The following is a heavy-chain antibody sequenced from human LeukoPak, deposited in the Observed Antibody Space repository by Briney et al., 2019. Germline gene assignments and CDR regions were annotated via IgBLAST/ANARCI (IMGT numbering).Heavy chain of an antibody. J-gene: IGHJ3*02. CDR1: GGSISSSNW. D-gene: IGHD6-19*01. V-gene: IGHV4-4*02. CDR2: IYHSGST. Sequence: SETLSLTCAVSGGSISSSNWWSWVRQPPGKGLEWIGEIYHSGSTNYNPSLKSRVTISVDKSKNQFSLKLSSVTAADTAVYYCARVAYSSGWYVSAFDIWGQGTMVTVSS. CDR3: ARVAYSSGWYVSAFDI.